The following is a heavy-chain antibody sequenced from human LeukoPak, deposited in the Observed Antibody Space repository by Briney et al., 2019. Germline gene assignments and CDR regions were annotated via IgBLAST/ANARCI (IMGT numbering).Heavy chain of an antibody. J-gene: IGHJ6*03. Sequence: ASVTVSFKASGYTFTSYDINWVRQATGQGLEWMGWMNPNSGNTGYAQKFQGRVTITRNTSISTAYMELSSLRSEDTAVYYCARVVRTGMDVWGKGTTVTVSS. CDR1: GYTFTSYD. D-gene: IGHD2/OR15-2a*01. CDR2: MNPNSGNT. CDR3: ARVVRTGMDV. V-gene: IGHV1-8*03.